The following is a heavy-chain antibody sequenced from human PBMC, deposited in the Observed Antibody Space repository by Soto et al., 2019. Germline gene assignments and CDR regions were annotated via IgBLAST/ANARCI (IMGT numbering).Heavy chain of an antibody. CDR1: GDTFSSFA. CDR2: IIPIFRTP. J-gene: IGHJ6*02. D-gene: IGHD1-1*01. CDR3: ARDKDREQLGGNYYYALDV. V-gene: IGHV1-69*12. Sequence: QVQLVQSGAEVKKPGSSVKVSCKASGDTFSSFAISWVRQAPGQGLEWMGGIIPIFRTPKYAQKFQGRVTITADEPTSTAYMELSSLRSEDTAVYYCARDKDREQLGGNYYYALDVSGQGTTVIVSS.